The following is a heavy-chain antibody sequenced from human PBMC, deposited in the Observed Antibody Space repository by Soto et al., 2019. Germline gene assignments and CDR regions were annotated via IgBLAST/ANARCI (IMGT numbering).Heavy chain of an antibody. V-gene: IGHV1-18*01. CDR2: ISTYNGDT. CDR1: GYTFTNYD. J-gene: IGHJ4*02. D-gene: IGHD1-26*01. Sequence: QVQLVQSGTEMKKPGASVKVSGKASGYTFTNYDISWVRQAPGQGLEWMGWISTYNGDTDYAQKLQGRVTMTTDTSTSTAYMELSSLRSDDTAVYYCARGWELVDWGQGTLVTVSS. CDR3: ARGWELVD.